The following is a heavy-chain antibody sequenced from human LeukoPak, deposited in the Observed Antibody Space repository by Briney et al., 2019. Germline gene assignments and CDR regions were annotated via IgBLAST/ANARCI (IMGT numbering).Heavy chain of an antibody. Sequence: GGSLRLSCAASGFTFSSYSMNWVRQAPGKGLEWVSSISSSSSYIYYADSVKGRFTISRDNAKNSLYLQMNSLRAEDTAVYYCARDSAAAGTWWFDPWGQGTLVTVSS. CDR1: GFTFSSYS. V-gene: IGHV3-21*01. CDR3: ARDSAAAGTWWFDP. D-gene: IGHD6-13*01. CDR2: ISSSSSYI. J-gene: IGHJ5*02.